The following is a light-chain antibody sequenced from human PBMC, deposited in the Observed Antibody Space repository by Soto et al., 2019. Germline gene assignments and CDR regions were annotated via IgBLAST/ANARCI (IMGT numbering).Light chain of an antibody. CDR2: STS. V-gene: IGKV3-20*01. Sequence: PGATATLSCRASPSVDSYSLAWNQQKPGQAPRLLIYSTSTRATGIPDRFSGSGSGTDFTLTINRLEPEDFAVYYCQQYDNSLYTFGQGTNLEIK. J-gene: IGKJ2*01. CDR3: QQYDNSLYT. CDR1: PSVDSYS.